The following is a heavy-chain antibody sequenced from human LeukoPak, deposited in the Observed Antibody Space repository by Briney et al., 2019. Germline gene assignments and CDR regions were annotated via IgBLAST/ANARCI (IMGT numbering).Heavy chain of an antibody. D-gene: IGHD5-24*01. CDR1: GFTFSSYW. V-gene: IGHV3-30-3*01. J-gene: IGHJ2*01. CDR3: ARDGYNEEDWFFDL. Sequence: GGSLRLSCAASGFTFSSYWMHWVRQAPGKGLEWVAVISYDGNNKYYADSVKGRFTISRDNSKKTLYLQMNSLRAEDTAVYYCARDGYNEEDWFFDLWGRGILVTVSS. CDR2: ISYDGNNK.